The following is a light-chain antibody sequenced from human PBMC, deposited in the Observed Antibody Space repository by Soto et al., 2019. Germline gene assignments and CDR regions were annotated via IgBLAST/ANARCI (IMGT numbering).Light chain of an antibody. CDR3: QQYASSPPT. CDR2: RTS. Sequence: EIVLTQSPGTLSLSPGERVTLSCRASQSVGISYLAWYQHIPGQAPRLLIYRTSSRATGIPDRFSGSGSGTDFTLTISRLEPEDFAVYYCQQYASSPPTFGPGTKVEVK. J-gene: IGKJ1*01. V-gene: IGKV3-20*01. CDR1: QSVGISY.